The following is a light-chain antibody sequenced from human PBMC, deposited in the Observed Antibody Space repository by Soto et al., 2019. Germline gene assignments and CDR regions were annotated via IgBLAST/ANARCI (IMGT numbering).Light chain of an antibody. V-gene: IGKV1-5*03. CDR2: KAS. CDR1: QSISSW. Sequence: QMTQSPSTLSATVGDRVTITCRASQSISSWLAWYQQKPGSAPRLLIHKASTLETGVPSRFSGSGSGTEFTLTISSLQPDDSATYYCQQYSSFSLTFGQGTKVDIK. CDR3: QQYSSFSLT. J-gene: IGKJ1*01.